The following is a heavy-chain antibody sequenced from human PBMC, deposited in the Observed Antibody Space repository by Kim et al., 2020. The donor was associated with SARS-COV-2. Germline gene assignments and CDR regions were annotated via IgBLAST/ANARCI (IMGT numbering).Heavy chain of an antibody. CDR2: VYSGGET. J-gene: IGHJ3*02. CDR3: AREPTGGNLDAFDI. CDR1: GITVSGNY. D-gene: IGHD1-1*01. V-gene: IGHV3-66*01. Sequence: GGSLRLSCAASGITVSGNYMNWVRQAPGKGLEWVSFVYSGGETYYADSVKDRFSISRDISNNTLYLQLNSLRAEDTAVYYCAREPTGGNLDAFDIWGQGTMVTVSS.